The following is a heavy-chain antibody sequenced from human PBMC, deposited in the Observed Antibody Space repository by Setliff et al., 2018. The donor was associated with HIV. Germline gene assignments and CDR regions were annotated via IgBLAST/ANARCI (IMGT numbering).Heavy chain of an antibody. CDR3: ARRGRDGVFIMFATGFDP. J-gene: IGHJ5*02. CDR1: GGSISSSGYY. D-gene: IGHD2-8*01. Sequence: SETLSLTCSVSGGSISSSGYYWSWIRQHPGKGLEWLGYIHYSGTTYYSPSLESRLTISIDTSENQFSLLLKSLTAADTAVYYCARRGRDGVFIMFATGFDPWGQGALVTVSS. V-gene: IGHV4-31*03. CDR2: IHYSGTT.